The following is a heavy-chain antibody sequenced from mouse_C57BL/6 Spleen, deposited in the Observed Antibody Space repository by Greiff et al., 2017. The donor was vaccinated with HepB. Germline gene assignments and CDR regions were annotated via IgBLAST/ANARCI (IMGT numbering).Heavy chain of an antibody. CDR2: ISYDGSN. Sequence: VQLKESGPGLVKPSQSLSLTCSVTGYSITSGYYWNWIRQFPGNKLEWMGYISYDGSNNYNPSLKNRISITRDTSKNQFCLKLNSVTTEDTATYYCAREGYHYAMDYWGQGTSVTVSS. CDR3: AREGYHYAMDY. V-gene: IGHV3-6*01. D-gene: IGHD2-2*01. J-gene: IGHJ4*01. CDR1: GYSITSGYY.